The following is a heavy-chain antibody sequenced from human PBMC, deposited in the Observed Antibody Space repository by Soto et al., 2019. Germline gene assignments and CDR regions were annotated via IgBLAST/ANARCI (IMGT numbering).Heavy chain of an antibody. CDR2: IYYSGST. J-gene: IGHJ3*02. CDR1: GGSISSSSYY. Sequence: SETLSLTCTVSGGSISSSSYYWGWIRQPPGKGLEWIGSIYYSGSTYYNPSLKSRVTISVDTSKNQFSLKLSSVTAADTAVYYCARHSRLYDSSGYAPNDAFDIWGPGTMVTV. CDR3: ARHSRLYDSSGYAPNDAFDI. D-gene: IGHD3-22*01. V-gene: IGHV4-39*01.